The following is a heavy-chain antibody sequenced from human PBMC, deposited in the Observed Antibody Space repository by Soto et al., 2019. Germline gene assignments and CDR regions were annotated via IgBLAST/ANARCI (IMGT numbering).Heavy chain of an antibody. D-gene: IGHD2-8*01. V-gene: IGHV1-58*01. CDR1: GFTFSGSA. CDR2: IVVGSGKA. Sequence: QVQLVQSGPEVRKPGDSVTVSCKTSGFTFSGSAVQWVRQIRGQGLEWIGWIVVGSGKAQYAPKFQQRVTISRDKSTNTAYLEVNSLRHGDTAIYYCTVDTYGPDYWGQGTLVTFSS. CDR3: TVDTYGPDY. J-gene: IGHJ4*02.